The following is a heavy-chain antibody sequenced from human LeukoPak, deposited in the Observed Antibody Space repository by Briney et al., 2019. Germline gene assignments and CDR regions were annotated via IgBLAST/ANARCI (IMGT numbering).Heavy chain of an antibody. CDR2: IYYSGST. CDR1: GGTISSYY. D-gene: IGHD5-18*01. CDR3: ARDREWIQSRYFDY. Sequence: SSETLTLTCTASGGTISSYYWHWIRQPPGKGLEWIGYIYYSGSTNYNPYLMSRVIISVDTSKNHFSLKLSSVTAADTAVYYCARDREWIQSRYFDYWGQGTLVTVSS. J-gene: IGHJ4*02. V-gene: IGHV4-59*01.